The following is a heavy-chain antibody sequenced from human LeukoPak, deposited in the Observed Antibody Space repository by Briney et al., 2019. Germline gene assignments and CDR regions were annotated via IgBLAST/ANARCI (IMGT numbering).Heavy chain of an antibody. CDR1: GFTFSAYA. Sequence: PGGSLRLSCAASGFTFSAYAMTWVRQAPGKGLEWVSTIGGSGTCYADSVKGRFTISRDDSKNTVSLQMNNLRAEDTALYYCAKGTTTADYWGQGTLVIVSS. D-gene: IGHD1/OR15-1a*01. V-gene: IGHV3-23*01. CDR2: IGGSGT. J-gene: IGHJ4*02. CDR3: AKGTTTADY.